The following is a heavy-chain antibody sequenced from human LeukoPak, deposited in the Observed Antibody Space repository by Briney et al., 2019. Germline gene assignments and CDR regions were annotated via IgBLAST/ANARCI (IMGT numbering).Heavy chain of an antibody. CDR1: GFTFSGYS. CDR3: ARLRGYSSSWYYYYYYYMDV. Sequence: GGSLRLSCAASGFTFSGYSMNWVRQAPGKGLEWVSSISSSSSYIYYADSVKGRFTISRDNAKNSLYLQMNSLRAEDTAVYYCARLRGYSSSWYYYYYYYMDVWGKGTTVTISS. J-gene: IGHJ6*03. D-gene: IGHD6-13*01. CDR2: ISSSSSYI. V-gene: IGHV3-21*01.